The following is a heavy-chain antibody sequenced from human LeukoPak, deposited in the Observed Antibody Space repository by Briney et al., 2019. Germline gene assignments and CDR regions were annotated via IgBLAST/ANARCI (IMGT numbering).Heavy chain of an antibody. CDR3: ARGGSGYDAFDI. J-gene: IGHJ3*02. V-gene: IGHV4-59*01. CDR2: ISYSGST. Sequence: SETLSLTCTVSGGSISSYYWSWIRQPPGKGLEWIGYISYSGSTNYNPSLKSRVTISLDTSKNQFSLKLSSVTAADTAVYYCARGGSGYDAFDIWGQGTMVTVSS. CDR1: GGSISSYY. D-gene: IGHD3-10*01.